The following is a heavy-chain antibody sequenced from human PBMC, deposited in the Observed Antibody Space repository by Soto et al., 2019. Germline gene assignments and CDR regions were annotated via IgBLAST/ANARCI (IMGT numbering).Heavy chain of an antibody. V-gene: IGHV5-51*01. CDR3: ARSRITGSTWTFDY. CDR1: EYSFTNYW. D-gene: IGHD1-20*01. J-gene: IGHJ4*02. CDR2: IYPGDSDT. Sequence: GVSLKNSCKGSEYSFTNYWIGWVRQMPGKGLEWMGIIYPGDSDTRYSPSFQGQVTISADKSISTAYLQWRSLKASDSAMYYCARSRITGSTWTFDYWGQGTLVTVSS.